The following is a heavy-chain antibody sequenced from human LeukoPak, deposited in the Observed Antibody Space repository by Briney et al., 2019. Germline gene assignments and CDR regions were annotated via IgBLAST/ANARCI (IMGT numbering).Heavy chain of an antibody. D-gene: IGHD3-10*01. Sequence: GGSLRLSCAASGFTLSSYAMSWVRQAPGKGLEWVSAISGSGGSTYYADSVKGRFTISRDNAKNTLYLQMNSLRAEDTAVYYCAKDHYVSGRYDAFDIWGQGTMVTVSS. CDR2: ISGSGGST. CDR1: GFTLSSYA. CDR3: AKDHYVSGRYDAFDI. V-gene: IGHV3-23*01. J-gene: IGHJ3*02.